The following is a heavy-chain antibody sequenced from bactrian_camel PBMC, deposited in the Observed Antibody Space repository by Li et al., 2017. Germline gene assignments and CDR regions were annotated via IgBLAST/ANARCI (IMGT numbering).Heavy chain of an antibody. V-gene: IGHV3S40*01. Sequence: VQLVESGGGSVQPGGSLRLSCVVSRFTFSTYWMSWVRQAPGKGLEWVSAINEGGGSTYAADSVKGRFTISRDNAKNTVYLQMNSLKFEDTAVYYCMSQTSNDYSQEEADWGQGTQVTVS. D-gene: IGHD4*01. CDR3: MSQTSNDYSQEEAD. J-gene: IGHJ4*01. CDR1: RFTFSTYW. CDR2: INEGGGST.